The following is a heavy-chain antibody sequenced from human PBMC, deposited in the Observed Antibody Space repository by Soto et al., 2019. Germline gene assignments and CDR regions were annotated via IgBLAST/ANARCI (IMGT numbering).Heavy chain of an antibody. D-gene: IGHD3-22*01. J-gene: IGHJ4*02. Sequence: GESLKISCKGSGYSFAGYWITWVRQKPGKGLEWMGRIDPSDSQTYYSPSFRGHVTISVTKSITTVFLQWSSLRASDTAMYYCARQIYNSDTGPNFQYYFDSWGQGTPVTV. V-gene: IGHV5-10-1*01. CDR1: GYSFAGYW. CDR3: ARQIYNSDTGPNFQYYFDS. CDR2: IDPSDSQT.